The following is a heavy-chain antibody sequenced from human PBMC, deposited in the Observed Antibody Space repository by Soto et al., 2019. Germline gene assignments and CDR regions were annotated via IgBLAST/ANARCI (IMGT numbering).Heavy chain of an antibody. Sequence: PSDTLSLTCTFSVFSGSSMTYYWGFIRQPPWNGLEWIVSIYYIGTTYYDPSLKSRVTISVDTSKNHFSLKLTSVTAPDTAVYYCARYIEAAGKESWGQGTLVTVSS. CDR1: VFSGSSMTYY. D-gene: IGHD6-13*01. CDR2: IYYIGTT. J-gene: IGHJ5*02. V-gene: IGHV4-39*02. CDR3: ARYIEAAGKES.